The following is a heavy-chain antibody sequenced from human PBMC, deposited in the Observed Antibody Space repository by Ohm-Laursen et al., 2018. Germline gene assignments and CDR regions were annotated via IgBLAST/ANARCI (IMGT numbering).Heavy chain of an antibody. J-gene: IGHJ6*02. Sequence: SSVKVSCKASGYTFTSYDINWVRQATGQGLEWMGWMNPNSGNTGYAQKFQGRVTMTRNTSISTAYMELSSLRSEDTAVYYCARYPPRDYFYYGMDVWGHGTTVTVSS. CDR3: ARYPPRDYFYYGMDV. CDR1: GYTFTSYD. CDR2: MNPNSGNT. V-gene: IGHV1-8*01.